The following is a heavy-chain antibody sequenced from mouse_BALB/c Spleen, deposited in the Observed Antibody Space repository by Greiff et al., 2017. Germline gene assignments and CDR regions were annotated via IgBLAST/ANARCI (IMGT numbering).Heavy chain of an antibody. CDR3: ADPYYYGSSYFDV. Sequence: VQLKESGAELVKPGASVKLSCTASGFNIKDTYMHWVKQRPEQGLEWIGRIDPANGNTKYDPKFQGKATITADTSSNTAYLQLSSLTSEDTAVYYCADPYYYGSSYFDVWGAGTTVTVSS. J-gene: IGHJ1*01. D-gene: IGHD1-1*01. CDR2: IDPANGNT. V-gene: IGHV14-3*02. CDR1: GFNIKDTY.